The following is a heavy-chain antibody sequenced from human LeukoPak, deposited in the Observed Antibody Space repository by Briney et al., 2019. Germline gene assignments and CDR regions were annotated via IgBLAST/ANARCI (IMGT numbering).Heavy chain of an antibody. CDR3: ARRSGSYVY. CDR2: IHYSGST. D-gene: IGHD1-26*01. Sequence: PSETLSLTCTVSGGSISSSSYYWGWIRQPPGKGLEWIGNIHYSGSTYYNPSLKSRVTISVDTSKNQFSLKLSSVTAADTAVYYCARRSGSYVYWGQGTLVTVSS. V-gene: IGHV4-39*01. J-gene: IGHJ4*02. CDR1: GGSISSSSYY.